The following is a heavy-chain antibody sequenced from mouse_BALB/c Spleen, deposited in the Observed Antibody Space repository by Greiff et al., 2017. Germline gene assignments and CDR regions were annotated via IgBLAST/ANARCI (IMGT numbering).Heavy chain of an antibody. CDR2: ISSGGSYT. CDR3: ATLWLRRAMDY. D-gene: IGHD2-2*01. V-gene: IGHV5-9-4*01. J-gene: IGHJ4*01. CDR1: GFTFSSYA. Sequence: VQLKESGGGLVKPGGSLKLSCAASGFTFSSYAMSWVRQSPEKRLEWVAEISSGGSYTYYPDTVTGRFTISRDNAKNTLYLEMSSLRSEDTAMYYCATLWLRRAMDYWGQGTSVTVSS.